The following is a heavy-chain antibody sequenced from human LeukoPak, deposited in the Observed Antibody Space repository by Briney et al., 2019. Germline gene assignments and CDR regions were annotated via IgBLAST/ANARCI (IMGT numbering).Heavy chain of an antibody. CDR3: AKPGDYHTWYFDL. Sequence: GGSLRLSCAASGFTFSSYAMSWVRQAPGKGLEWVSDISGSGGNTFYADSVKGRFTISRDNSKNTLYLQMNSLRAEDTAVYYCAKPGDYHTWYFDLCGRSTLVTVSS. D-gene: IGHD4-17*01. V-gene: IGHV3-23*01. CDR2: ISGSGGNT. CDR1: GFTFSSYA. J-gene: IGHJ2*01.